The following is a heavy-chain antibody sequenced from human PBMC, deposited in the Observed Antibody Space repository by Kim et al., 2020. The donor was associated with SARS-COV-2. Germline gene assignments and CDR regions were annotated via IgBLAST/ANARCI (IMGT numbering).Heavy chain of an antibody. CDR1: GGTFSSYA. J-gene: IGHJ6*01. V-gene: IGHV1-69*13. CDR2: IIPIFGTA. CDR3: ASGYCSGGSCYTGFYYGMDV. Sequence: SVKVSCKASGGTFSSYAISWVLQAPGQGLEWMGGIIPIFGTANYAQKFQGRVTITADESTSTAYMELSSLRSEDTAVYYCASGYCSGGSCYTGFYYGMDVWGQGTTVTVSS. D-gene: IGHD2-15*01.